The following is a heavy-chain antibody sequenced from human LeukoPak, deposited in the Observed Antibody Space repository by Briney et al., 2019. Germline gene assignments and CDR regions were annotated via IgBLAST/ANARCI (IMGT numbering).Heavy chain of an antibody. Sequence: RPGGSLRLSCAASGFTFSSYSMNWVRQAPGKGLEWVSYISSSSSTIYYADSVKGRFTISRDNAKNSLYLQMNSLRAEDTAVYYCARDEVVVVAATMYYYYYYGMDVWGQGTTVTVSS. CDR1: GFTFSSYS. J-gene: IGHJ6*02. CDR3: ARDEVVVVAATMYYYYYYGMDV. CDR2: ISSSSSTI. D-gene: IGHD2-15*01. V-gene: IGHV3-48*01.